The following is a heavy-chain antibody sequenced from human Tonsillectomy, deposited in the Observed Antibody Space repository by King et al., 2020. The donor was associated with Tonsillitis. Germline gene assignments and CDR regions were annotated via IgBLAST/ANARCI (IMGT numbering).Heavy chain of an antibody. Sequence: VQLVESGGGLVKPGGSLRLSCAASGFTFSDYSMTWIRQAPGKGLEWVSYISSSGSSIYYADSVKGRFTISRDDANNSLYLQMNSLRADDTAVYYCARRPSYYDFWSGYLPTNWFDPWDQGTLVTVSS. J-gene: IGHJ5*02. CDR1: GFTFSDYS. CDR2: ISSSGSSI. V-gene: IGHV3-11*01. D-gene: IGHD3-3*01. CDR3: ARRPSYYDFWSGYLPTNWFDP.